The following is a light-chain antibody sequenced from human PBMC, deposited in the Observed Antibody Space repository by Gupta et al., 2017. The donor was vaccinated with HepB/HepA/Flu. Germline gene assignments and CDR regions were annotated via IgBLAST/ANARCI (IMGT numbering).Light chain of an antibody. Sequence: IQMTQSPSTLSASVGDRVTITCRASQSINTWLAWYQQKPGKAPKLLIYKASGLESGVPSRFSGSGSGTEFTLTISSLQPDDFATYYCQQYDSHLCSFGQGTKVEIK. J-gene: IGKJ2*04. V-gene: IGKV1-5*03. CDR2: KAS. CDR1: QSINTW. CDR3: QQYDSHLCS.